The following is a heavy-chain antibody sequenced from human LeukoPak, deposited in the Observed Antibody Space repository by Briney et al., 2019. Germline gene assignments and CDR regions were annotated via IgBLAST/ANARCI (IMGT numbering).Heavy chain of an antibody. Sequence: PGGSLRLSCAASGFTFSSYAMSWVRQAPGKGLEWVSAISGSGGSTYYADSVKGRFTISRDNSKNTLYLQMNSLRAEDTAVYYCAKDRHNYYDSSGDWFDPWGQGTLVTVSS. J-gene: IGHJ5*02. CDR1: GFTFSSYA. D-gene: IGHD3-22*01. CDR2: ISGSGGST. V-gene: IGHV3-23*01. CDR3: AKDRHNYYDSSGDWFDP.